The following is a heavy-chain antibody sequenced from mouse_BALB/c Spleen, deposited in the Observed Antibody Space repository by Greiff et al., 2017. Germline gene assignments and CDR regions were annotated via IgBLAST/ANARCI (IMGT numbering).Heavy chain of an antibody. V-gene: IGHV5-6-5*01. D-gene: IGHD2-14*01. CDR1: GFTFSSYA. CDR2: ISSGGST. Sequence: EVKLVESGGGLVKPGGSLKLSCAASGFTFSSYAMSWVRQTPEKRLEWVASISSGGSTYYPDSVKGRFTISRDNARNILYLQMSSLRSEDTAMYYCARDRYDEYYYAMDYWGQGTSVTVSS. J-gene: IGHJ4*01. CDR3: ARDRYDEYYYAMDY.